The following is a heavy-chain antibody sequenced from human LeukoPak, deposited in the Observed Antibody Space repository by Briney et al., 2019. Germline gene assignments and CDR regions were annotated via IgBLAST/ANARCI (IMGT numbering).Heavy chain of an antibody. Sequence: GGALRLSCAASGFTFSSYAMSWVRQAPGKGLEWVSAIRDSGSSTHYADSVKGRFTTSRDNSKNTLFLQMNSLRAEDTAVYYCASRATVTTDRFWFDPWGQGTLVTVSS. J-gene: IGHJ5*02. V-gene: IGHV3-23*01. CDR1: GFTFSSYA. D-gene: IGHD4-11*01. CDR2: IRDSGSST. CDR3: ASRATVTTDRFWFDP.